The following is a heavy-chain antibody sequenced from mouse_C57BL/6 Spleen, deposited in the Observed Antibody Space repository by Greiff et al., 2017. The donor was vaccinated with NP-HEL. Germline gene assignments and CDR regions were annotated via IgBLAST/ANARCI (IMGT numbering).Heavy chain of an antibody. J-gene: IGHJ3*01. V-gene: IGHV1-19*01. CDR2: INPYNGGT. Sequence: EVQLQQSGPVLVKPGASVKMSCKASGYTFTDYYMNWVKQSHGKSLEWIGVINPYNGGTSYNQKFKGKATLTVDKSSSTAYMELNSLTSEDSAVYYWASPGSSYEGFAYWGQGTLVTVSA. CDR1: GYTFTDYY. CDR3: ASPGSSYEGFAY. D-gene: IGHD1-1*01.